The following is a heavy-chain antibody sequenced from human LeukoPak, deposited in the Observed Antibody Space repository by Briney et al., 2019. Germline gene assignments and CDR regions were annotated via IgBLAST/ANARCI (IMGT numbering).Heavy chain of an antibody. J-gene: IGHJ6*03. D-gene: IGHD6-19*01. Sequence: GGSLRPSCAASGFTFSSYGMHWVRQAPGKGLEWVAFIRYDGSNKYYADSVKGRFTISRDNSKNTLYLQMNSLRAEDTAVYYCAKVSVAGRYYYYMDVWGKGTTVTVSS. CDR2: IRYDGSNK. CDR1: GFTFSSYG. CDR3: AKVSVAGRYYYYMDV. V-gene: IGHV3-30*02.